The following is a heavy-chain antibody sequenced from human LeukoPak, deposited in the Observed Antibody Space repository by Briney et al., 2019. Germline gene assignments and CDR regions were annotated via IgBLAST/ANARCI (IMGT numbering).Heavy chain of an antibody. CDR3: AKGSDYDFWSGYYYYFDY. V-gene: IGHV3-23*01. Sequence: GGSLRLSCAASGFTFSSYAMSWVRQAPGKGLEWVSAISGSGGSTYYADSVKGRFTISRDNSKNTLYLQMNSLRAEDTAVYYCAKGSDYDFWSGYYYYFDYWGQGTLVTVAS. J-gene: IGHJ4*02. D-gene: IGHD3-3*01. CDR2: ISGSGGST. CDR1: GFTFSSYA.